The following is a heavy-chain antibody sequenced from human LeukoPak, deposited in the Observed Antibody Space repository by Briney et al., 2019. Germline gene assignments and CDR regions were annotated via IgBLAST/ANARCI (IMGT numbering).Heavy chain of an antibody. D-gene: IGHD3-9*01. CDR3: GSGRYYDILTGQWAPMGY. CDR2: IYSGGST. J-gene: IGHJ4*02. Sequence: PGGSLRLSCAASGFTVSSNYMSWVRQAPGKGLEWVAVIYSGGSTYYADSVKGRFTISRDNSKNTLYLQMNSLRAEDTAVYYCGSGRYYDILTGQWAPMGYWGQGTLVTVSS. CDR1: GFTVSSNY. V-gene: IGHV3-66*01.